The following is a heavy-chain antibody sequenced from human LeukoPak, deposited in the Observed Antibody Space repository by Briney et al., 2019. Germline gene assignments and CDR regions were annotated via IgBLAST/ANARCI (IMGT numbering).Heavy chain of an antibody. CDR1: GFTFSSYS. J-gene: IGHJ6*03. D-gene: IGHD4-11*01. CDR3: ARAGLYSNYHEFSYYYYMDV. Sequence: PGGSLRLSCAASGFTFSSYSMNWVRQAPGKGLEWVSYISSSSSTIYYADSVKGRFTISRDNAKNSLYLQMNNLRAEDTAVYYCARAGLYSNYHEFSYYYYMDVWGKGTTVTVSS. V-gene: IGHV3-48*04. CDR2: ISSSSSTI.